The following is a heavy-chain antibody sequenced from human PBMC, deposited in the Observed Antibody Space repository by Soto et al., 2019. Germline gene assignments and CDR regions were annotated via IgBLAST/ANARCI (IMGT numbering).Heavy chain of an antibody. Sequence: QVHLVQSGAEVKKPGSSVTVSCKASGGTFGNSAISWVRQAPGQGLEWMGGIIPIFPTPDYAQKFEGRVTITSYATTCTAYMELTSLRSEDMAVYYCPRDKYRPQLCVNYYYAMDVWGQGTTVTVSS. CDR3: PRDKYRPQLCVNYYYAMDV. D-gene: IGHD3-16*01. J-gene: IGHJ6*02. CDR1: GGTFGNSA. CDR2: IIPIFPTP. V-gene: IGHV1-69*05.